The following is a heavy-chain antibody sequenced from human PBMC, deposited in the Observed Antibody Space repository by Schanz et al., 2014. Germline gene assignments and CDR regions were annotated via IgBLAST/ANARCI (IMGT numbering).Heavy chain of an antibody. V-gene: IGHV3-74*01. Sequence: EVQLVESPPPPPPPPPPPRPSSPASGFTFSDSWMHWVRQAPGKGLVWVSRTSNDGSFTTFADSVKGRFTISRDNAKNTLYLQMNSLRAEDTAVYYCVRDTDYHFDYGGQGTLVTVSS. CDR2: TSNDGSFT. CDR3: VRDTDYHFDY. J-gene: IGHJ4*02. CDR1: GFTFSDSW. D-gene: IGHD4-17*01.